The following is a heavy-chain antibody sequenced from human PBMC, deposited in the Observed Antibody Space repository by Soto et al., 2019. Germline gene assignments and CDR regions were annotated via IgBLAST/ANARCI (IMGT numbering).Heavy chain of an antibody. CDR1: GYSFSSYD. V-gene: IGHV1-8*01. D-gene: IGHD2-2*01. CDR3: ARDIGPALDWFGP. CDR2: MNPKSGQT. J-gene: IGHJ5*02. Sequence: QVQLVQSGAEVKKPGASVKVSCKASGYSFSSYDINWVRQAPGQGLELMGWMNPKSGQTGYAPRLQGRVTMTGNTSISTAYMELSSLRYEDTAMYYCARDIGPALDWFGPWGQGTLVTVSS.